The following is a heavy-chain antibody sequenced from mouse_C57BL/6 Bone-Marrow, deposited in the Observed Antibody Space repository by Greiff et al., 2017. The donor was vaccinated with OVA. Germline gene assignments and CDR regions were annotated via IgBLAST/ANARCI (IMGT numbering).Heavy chain of an antibody. D-gene: IGHD1-1*01. CDR1: GFTFSDFY. Sequence: EVMLVESGGGLVQSGRSLRLSCATSGFTFSDFYMEWVRQAPGKGLEWIAASRNKANDYTTEYNASVKGRFIVSRDTSQSILYLQMNALRAEDTAIYYCARDGDYGSSYRFAHWGQGTLVTVSA. CDR2: SRNKANDYTT. J-gene: IGHJ3*01. CDR3: ARDGDYGSSYRFAH. V-gene: IGHV7-1*01.